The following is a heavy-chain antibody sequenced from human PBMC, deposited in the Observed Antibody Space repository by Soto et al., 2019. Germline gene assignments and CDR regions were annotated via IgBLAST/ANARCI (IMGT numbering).Heavy chain of an antibody. J-gene: IGHJ5*02. D-gene: IGHD2-2*01. CDR2: ISSYNGNT. Sequence: ASVKVSCKASGYTFTSYGISCVLQSRLQCREWMGCISSYNGNTNYAQKVQGRVTLNTDTSTSTTYMELRSLRSDDTAVYYCARGPRYWSTTTCFSGVTWCDPWGQGTMVTVSS. CDR3: ARGPRYWSTTTCFSGVTWCDP. V-gene: IGHV1-18*04. CDR1: GYTFTSYG.